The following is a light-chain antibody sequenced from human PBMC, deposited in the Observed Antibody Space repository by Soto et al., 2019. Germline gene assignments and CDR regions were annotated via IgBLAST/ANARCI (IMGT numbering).Light chain of an antibody. CDR1: SSDIGNYDL. Sequence: QSVLTQPASVSGSPGQSITISCTGTSSDIGNYDLVSWYQQHPGKAPKVMIYEVSKRPSGVSNRFSGSKSGNTASLTISGLQTEDEADYYCCSHARSTSWVFGGGTKLTVL. V-gene: IGLV2-23*02. J-gene: IGLJ3*02. CDR2: EVS. CDR3: CSHARSTSWV.